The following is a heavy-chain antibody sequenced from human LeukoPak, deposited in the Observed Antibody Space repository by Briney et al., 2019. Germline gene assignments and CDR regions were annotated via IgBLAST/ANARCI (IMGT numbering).Heavy chain of an antibody. V-gene: IGHV3-15*01. CDR2: VKSKSDGGTI. J-gene: IGHJ4*02. Sequence: GGSLRLSCAASGFTFIKGWMSWVRQAPGKGLEWVGRVKSKSDGGTIDYGAPVKGRFTISRDDSKNMLYLQMNSLQTEDTAVYYCTTDRGIAVRPLFDYWGQGTLVTVSS. D-gene: IGHD6-19*01. CDR3: TTDRGIAVRPLFDY. CDR1: GFTFIKGW.